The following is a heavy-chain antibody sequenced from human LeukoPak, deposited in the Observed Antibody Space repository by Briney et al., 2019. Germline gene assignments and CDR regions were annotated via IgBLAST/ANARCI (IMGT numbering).Heavy chain of an antibody. D-gene: IGHD1-14*01. CDR2: IRTKPNSYAT. J-gene: IGHJ4*02. CDR3: TRLLERVNLAEGNVGLFDS. CDR1: GFTFSGSA. V-gene: IGHV3-73*01. Sequence: GGSLRHSRVAPGFTFSGSAIHSVRQASGKGLEWVGRIRTKPNSYATAYAELVKGRFTMSRDDSKNTAYLQMDSLRTEDTAIYYCTRLLERVNLAEGNVGLFDSWGQGTLVTVSS.